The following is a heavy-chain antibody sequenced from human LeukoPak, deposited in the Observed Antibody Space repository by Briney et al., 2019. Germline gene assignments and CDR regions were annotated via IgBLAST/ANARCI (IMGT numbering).Heavy chain of an antibody. D-gene: IGHD6-13*01. J-gene: IGHJ6*02. CDR2: INTNTGNP. Sequence: GASVKVSCKASGYAFTSYAMNWVRQAPGQGLEWMGWINTNTGNPTYAQGFTGRFVFSLDTSVSTAYLQISSLKAEDTAVYYCARPQQLVHYYYYYGMDVWGQGTTVTVSS. V-gene: IGHV7-4-1*02. CDR1: GYAFTSYA. CDR3: ARPQQLVHYYYYYGMDV.